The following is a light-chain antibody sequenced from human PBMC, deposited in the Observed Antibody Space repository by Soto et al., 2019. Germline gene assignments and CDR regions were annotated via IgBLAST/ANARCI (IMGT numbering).Light chain of an antibody. CDR1: SSDVGGYKY. CDR3: SSYASTSTLVV. CDR2: EVT. Sequence: QSVLTQPASVSGSPGQSITISCSATSSDVGGYKYVSWYQQHPGKAPKLINFEVTDRPSGVSNRFSVSKSGNTASLTISGLQAEDEGDYYCSSYASTSTLVVFSGGTKLTVL. V-gene: IGLV2-14*01. J-gene: IGLJ2*01.